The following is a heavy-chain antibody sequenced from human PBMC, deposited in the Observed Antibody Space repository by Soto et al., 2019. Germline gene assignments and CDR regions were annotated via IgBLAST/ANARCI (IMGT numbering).Heavy chain of an antibody. CDR1: AGTFPHYG. D-gene: IGHD7-27*01. V-gene: IGHV1-69*13. CDR2: IIPVLAST. Sequence: SVKVSCKASAGTFPHYGLSWVRQAPGQGLEWIGGIIPVLASTTYAQNFQGRVSIIADASTNTVYMELGSLRSDDTAVYYCACNWGSSLKNWLDPWGQGTLVTVSS. CDR3: ACNWGSSLKNWLDP. J-gene: IGHJ5*02.